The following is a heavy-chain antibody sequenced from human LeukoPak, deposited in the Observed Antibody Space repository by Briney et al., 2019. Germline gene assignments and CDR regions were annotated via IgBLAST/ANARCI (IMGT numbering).Heavy chain of an antibody. V-gene: IGHV3-7*05. CDR2: INQDGSEK. CDR3: ARARGGSNSDY. J-gene: IGHJ4*02. Sequence: GGSLRLSCAASGFTFSSYWMRWVRQAPGKGLDWVVSINQDGSEKYYVDSVKGRFTISRDNAKNSLYLQMNSLRADDTAVYYYARARGGSNSDYWGQGTLVTVSS. CDR1: GFTFSSYW. D-gene: IGHD1-26*01.